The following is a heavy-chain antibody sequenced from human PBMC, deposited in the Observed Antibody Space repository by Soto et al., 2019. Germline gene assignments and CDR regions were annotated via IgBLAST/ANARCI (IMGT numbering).Heavy chain of an antibody. CDR1: GTSISSYY. CDR3: ARYNSYAIDY. D-gene: IGHD2-8*01. CDR2: IHYNGTT. J-gene: IGHJ4*02. V-gene: IGHV4-59*01. Sequence: LSLTCTVSGTSISSYYWSWIRQPPGKGLEWIANIHYNGTTNYSPSLASRVTLSVDTSKNQFSLKMTSVTAADRAMYFCARYNSYAIDYWGRGTLVTVSS.